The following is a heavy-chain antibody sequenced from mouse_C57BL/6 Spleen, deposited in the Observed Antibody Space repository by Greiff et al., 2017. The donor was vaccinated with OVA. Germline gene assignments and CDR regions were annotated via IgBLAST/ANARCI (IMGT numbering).Heavy chain of an antibody. D-gene: IGHD2-5*01. V-gene: IGHV1-52*01. Sequence: QVQLQQPGAELVRPGSSVKLSCKASGYTFTSYWMHWVKQRPIQGLEWIGNIDPSDSETHYNQKFKDKATLTVDKSSSTAYMQLSSLTSEDSAVYYCASLYYSNSLDDWGQGTSVTVSS. CDR1: GYTFTSYW. CDR2: IDPSDSET. J-gene: IGHJ4*01. CDR3: ASLYYSNSLDD.